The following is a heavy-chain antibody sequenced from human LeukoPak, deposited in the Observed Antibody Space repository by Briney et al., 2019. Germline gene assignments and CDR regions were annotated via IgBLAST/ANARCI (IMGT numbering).Heavy chain of an antibody. CDR3: ARDLFTGDRGYYFDY. CDR2: ISSSSSYI. Sequence: GGSLRLSCAASGFTFSSYSMNWVRQAPGKGLEWVSSISSSSSYIYYADSVKGRFTISRDNAKNSLCLQMNSLRAEDTAVYYCARDLFTGDRGYYFDYWGQGTLVTVSS. D-gene: IGHD7-27*01. CDR1: GFTFSSYS. V-gene: IGHV3-21*01. J-gene: IGHJ4*02.